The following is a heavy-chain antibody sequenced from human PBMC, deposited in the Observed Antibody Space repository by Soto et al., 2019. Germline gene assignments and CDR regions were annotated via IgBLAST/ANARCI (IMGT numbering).Heavy chain of an antibody. CDR2: ISGSGGST. V-gene: IGHV3-23*01. J-gene: IGHJ4*02. Sequence: PGGSLRLSCAASGFTFSSYAMSWVRQAPGKGLEWVSAISGSGGSTYYADSVKGRFTISRDNSKNTLYLQMNSLRAEDTAVYYCARQSMVGATTLVDYGGQEPLVTFSS. D-gene: IGHD1-26*01. CDR3: ARQSMVGATTLVDY. CDR1: GFTFSSYA.